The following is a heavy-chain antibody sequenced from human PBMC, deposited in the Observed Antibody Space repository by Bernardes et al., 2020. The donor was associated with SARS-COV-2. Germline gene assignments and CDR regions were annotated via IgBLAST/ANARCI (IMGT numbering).Heavy chain of an antibody. V-gene: IGHV1-18*01. D-gene: IGHD3-10*01. CDR1: NSTFLQSG. CDR3: ATFRLQFGDKSVSGFDP. J-gene: IGHJ5*02. CDR2: INGNNGDT. Sequence: ASVKVSCRASNSTFLQSGISWVRQAPGHWLEYLGWINGNNGDTHYVERFQGRVTMTVDTSTNSAYMELRSLTFADTAMYYCATFRLQFGDKSVSGFDPWGQGTLVTVSS.